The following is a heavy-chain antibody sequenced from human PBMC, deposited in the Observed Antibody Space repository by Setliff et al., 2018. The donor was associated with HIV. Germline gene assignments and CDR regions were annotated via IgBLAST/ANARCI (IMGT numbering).Heavy chain of an antibody. CDR2: ISDTGNA. CDR1: GDSISNGLH. J-gene: IGHJ6*02. Sequence: SETLSLTCTVPGDSISNGLHWGWIRQPPGKGLEWIGTISDTGNAHYSPSLKSRVTILVDTSKNQLSLKLSSVTAADTAIYYCVRADRSGWSYDRYYYFGLDVWGQGTTVTVSS. D-gene: IGHD6-13*01. CDR3: VRADRSGWSYDRYYYFGLDV. V-gene: IGHV4-38-2*02.